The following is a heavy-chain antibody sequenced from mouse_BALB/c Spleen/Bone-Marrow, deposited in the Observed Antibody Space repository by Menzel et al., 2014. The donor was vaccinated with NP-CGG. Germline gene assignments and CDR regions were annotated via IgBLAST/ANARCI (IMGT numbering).Heavy chain of an antibody. Sequence: EVQVVESGGGLVQPGGSLRLSCATSGFTFTDYYMNWVRQPPGKALEWLGFIRNKANGYTTEYSASVKSRFTISRDNSQNILYLQMNTLRVDDSATYYCAREKGRVFFDYWGQGTTLTVSS. V-gene: IGHV7-3*02. CDR1: GFTFTDYY. J-gene: IGHJ2*01. CDR2: IRNKANGYTT. CDR3: AREKGRVFFDY.